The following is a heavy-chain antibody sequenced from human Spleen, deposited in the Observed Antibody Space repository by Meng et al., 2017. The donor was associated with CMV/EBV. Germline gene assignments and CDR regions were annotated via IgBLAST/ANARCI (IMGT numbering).Heavy chain of an antibody. CDR3: ARLGRGGSTRFDP. D-gene: IGHD2-2*01. CDR2: IYYSGST. J-gene: IGHJ5*02. CDR1: GGSISSGGYY. V-gene: IGHV4-31*03. Sequence: SETLSLTCTVSGGSISSGGYYWSWIRQHPGKGLEWIGYIYYSGSTYYNPSLKSRVTISVDTSKNQFSLKVSSVTAADTAVYYCARLGRGGSTRFDPWGQGTLVTVSS.